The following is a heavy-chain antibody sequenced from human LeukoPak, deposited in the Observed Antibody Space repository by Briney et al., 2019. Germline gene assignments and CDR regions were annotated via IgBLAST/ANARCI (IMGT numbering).Heavy chain of an antibody. V-gene: IGHV3-23*01. CDR2: ISGSGGST. CDR1: GFTFSSYA. J-gene: IGHJ4*02. Sequence: PGASLRLSCAASGFTFSSYAMSWVRQAPGKGLEWVSAISGSGGSTYYADSVKGRFTISRDNSKNTLYLQKNSLIAEDTAVYYCAKGAPAPPYYYDSNGYQHFDYWGQGTLVTVSS. CDR3: AKGAPAPPYYYDSNGYQHFDY. D-gene: IGHD3-22*01.